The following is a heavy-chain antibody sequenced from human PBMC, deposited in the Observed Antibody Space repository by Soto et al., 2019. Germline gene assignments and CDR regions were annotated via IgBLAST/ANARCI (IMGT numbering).Heavy chain of an antibody. CDR2: INPHSGGT. V-gene: IGHV1-2*02. CDR1: GYTFTGYY. J-gene: IGHJ6*02. Sequence: QVQLVQSGAEVKKPGASMKVSCKASGYTFTGYYMHWVRQAPGQGLEWMGWINPHSGGTNYAQKFQGRLTMTSDTSISTAYMELSRLRSDDTAVYYCASDIAVVGTPYDYYGMDVWGQGTTVTVS. D-gene: IGHD6-13*01. CDR3: ASDIAVVGTPYDYYGMDV.